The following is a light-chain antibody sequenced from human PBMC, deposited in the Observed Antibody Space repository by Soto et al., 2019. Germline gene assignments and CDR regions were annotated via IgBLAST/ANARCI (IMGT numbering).Light chain of an antibody. CDR2: EVS. Sequence: QSALTQPPSASGSPGQSVTISCTGTSSDVGAYKYVSWYQQYPGKAPKLMIYEVSKRPSGVPDRFSGSKSGNTASLTVSGLQAEDEADNYFTSYVGSDIWVFGGWTKLTVL. CDR3: TSYVGSDIWV. CDR1: SSDVGAYKY. J-gene: IGLJ3*02. V-gene: IGLV2-8*01.